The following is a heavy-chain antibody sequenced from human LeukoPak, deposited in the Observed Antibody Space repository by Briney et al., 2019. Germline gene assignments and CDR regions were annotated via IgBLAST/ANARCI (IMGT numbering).Heavy chain of an antibody. J-gene: IGHJ3*02. CDR1: GGSIRSSYYY. CDR3: ARGITVDAVEDAFDI. CDR2: IYDSGST. D-gene: IGHD4-23*01. V-gene: IGHV4-39*07. Sequence: SETLSLTCTVSGGSIRSSYYYWGWIRQPPGTGLEWIGSIYDSGSTYYNPSLKSRVTISVDTSKNQFSLKLSSVTAADTAVYYCARGITVDAVEDAFDIWGQGTMVTVSS.